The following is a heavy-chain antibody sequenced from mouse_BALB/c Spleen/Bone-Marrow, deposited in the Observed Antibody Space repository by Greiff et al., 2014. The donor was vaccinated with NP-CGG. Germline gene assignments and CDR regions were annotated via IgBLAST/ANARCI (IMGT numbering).Heavy chain of an antibody. V-gene: IGHV1-7*01. CDR3: ARDY. CDR1: GYTFTDTW. CDR2: INPITGYA. J-gene: IGHJ2*01. Sequence: QVQLQQSGPELAKPGASVKMSCKASGYTFTDTWIHWIKQRPGQGLEWIGYINPITGYAEYNQNFKDKATLTVDKSSSTAYMQLSSLTSEDSAVYYCARDYWGQGTTLTVSS.